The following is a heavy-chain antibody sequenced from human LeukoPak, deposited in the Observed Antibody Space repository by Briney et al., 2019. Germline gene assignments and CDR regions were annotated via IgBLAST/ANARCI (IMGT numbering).Heavy chain of an antibody. V-gene: IGHV3-30*03. CDR1: GFTFSSYG. J-gene: IGHJ4*02. CDR3: ASTQSFDY. CDR2: ISYDGSNK. Sequence: PGGSLRLSCAASGFTFSSYGMHWVRQAPGKGLEWVAVISYDGSNKYYADSVKGRFTISRDNSKNTLYLQMNSLRAEDTAVYFCASTQSFDYWGQGTLVTVSS.